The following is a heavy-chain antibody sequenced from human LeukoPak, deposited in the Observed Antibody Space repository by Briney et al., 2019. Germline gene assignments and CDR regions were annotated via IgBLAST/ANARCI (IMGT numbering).Heavy chain of an antibody. Sequence: ASVKVSCKASGDTFTGYYMHWVRQAPGQGLEWMGWINPNSGGTNYAQKFQGRVTMTRDTSISTAYMELSRLRSDDTAVYYCATEPHYYGSGSGDYWGQGTLVTVSS. CDR1: GDTFTGYY. CDR3: ATEPHYYGSGSGDY. D-gene: IGHD3-10*01. J-gene: IGHJ4*02. CDR2: INPNSGGT. V-gene: IGHV1-2*02.